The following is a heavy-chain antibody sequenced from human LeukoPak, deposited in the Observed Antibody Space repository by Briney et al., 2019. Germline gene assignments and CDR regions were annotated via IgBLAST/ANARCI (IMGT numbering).Heavy chain of an antibody. D-gene: IGHD6-13*01. CDR1: GFTFSSYA. V-gene: IGHV3-30-3*02. Sequence: GRSLRLSCAASGFTFSSYAMHWVRQAPGKGLEWVAVISYDGSNKYYADSVKGRFTISRDDARNSLYLQMNGLRAEDTAVYYCAKDILAAGLFFDYWGQGTLVTVSS. J-gene: IGHJ4*02. CDR3: AKDILAAGLFFDY. CDR2: ISYDGSNK.